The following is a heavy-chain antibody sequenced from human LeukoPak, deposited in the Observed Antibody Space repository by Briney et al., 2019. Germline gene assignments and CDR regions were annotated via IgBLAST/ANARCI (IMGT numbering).Heavy chain of an antibody. J-gene: IGHJ4*02. CDR3: AKGGVTSDFDY. D-gene: IGHD3-3*01. V-gene: IGHV3-30*18. CDR1: GFTFSSYG. CDR2: ISYDGSNK. Sequence: HPGGSLRLSCAASGFTFSSYGMHWVRQAPGKGLEWVAVISYDGSNKYYADSAKGRFTISRDNSKNTLYLQMNSLRAEDTAVYYCAKGGVTSDFDYWGQGTLVTVSS.